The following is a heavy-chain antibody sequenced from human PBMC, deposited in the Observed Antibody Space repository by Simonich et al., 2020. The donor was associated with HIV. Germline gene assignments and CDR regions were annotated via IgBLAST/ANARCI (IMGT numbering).Heavy chain of an antibody. V-gene: IGHV4-34*01. CDR2: INHSGSP. J-gene: IGHJ5*02. CDR3: ARREGFWFDP. CDR1: GESFSSYY. Sequence: QVQLQQWGAGLLKPSETLSLTCAVYGESFSSYYWTWIRQPPGKGLEWIGEINHSGSPNYNPSLESRVTISIDTSKNQFSLKLRFVTAADTAVYYCARREGFWFDPWGQGALVLVSS.